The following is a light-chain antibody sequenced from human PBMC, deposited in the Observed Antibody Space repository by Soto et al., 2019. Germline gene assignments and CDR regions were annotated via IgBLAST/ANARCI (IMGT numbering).Light chain of an antibody. V-gene: IGKV1-5*01. J-gene: IGKJ1*01. CDR3: LQHNSYPWT. Sequence: DIEMTQSPSSLSASIGDIVSITWRASQYISSWLAWYQQKPGKAPKRLIYAASSLQSGVPSRFSGSGSGTEFTLTISSLQPEDFATYYCLQHNSYPWTFGQGTKVDIK. CDR1: QYISSW. CDR2: AAS.